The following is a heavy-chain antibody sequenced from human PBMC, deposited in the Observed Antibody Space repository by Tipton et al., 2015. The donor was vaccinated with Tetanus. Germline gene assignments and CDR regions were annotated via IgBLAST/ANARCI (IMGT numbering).Heavy chain of an antibody. V-gene: IGHV4-59*01. CDR3: ARIGWPQQNKPAFDI. CDR2: VHYSGRT. J-gene: IGHJ3*02. D-gene: IGHD6-19*01. CDR1: GGSISSYC. Sequence: TLSLTCSVSGGSISSYCWTWIRQPPGRGLEWIGFVHYSGRTNYSPSLRSRVSLSVDTSKHQFPLNLSSVTAADPAVYYCARIGWPQQNKPAFDIWGQGTVVPVSS.